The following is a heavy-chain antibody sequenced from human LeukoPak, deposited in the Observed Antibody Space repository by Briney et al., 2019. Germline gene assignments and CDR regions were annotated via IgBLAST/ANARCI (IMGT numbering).Heavy chain of an antibody. J-gene: IGHJ4*02. CDR1: GITLSNYG. D-gene: IGHD3-22*01. Sequence: GGSLRLSCAVSGITLSNYGMSWVRQAPGKGLEWVAGISDSGGRTNYADSVKGRFTISRDNPKNTLNLQMTSLRAEDTAVYFCAKRGVVIRVILVGFHKEAYYFDSWGQGALVTVSS. CDR3: AKRGVVIRVILVGFHKEAYYFDS. V-gene: IGHV3-23*01. CDR2: ISDSGGRT.